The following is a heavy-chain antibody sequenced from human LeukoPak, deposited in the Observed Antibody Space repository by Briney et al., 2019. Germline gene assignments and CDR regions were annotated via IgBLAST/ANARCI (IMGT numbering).Heavy chain of an antibody. CDR3: AKEGPTPPPYYYYYMDV. D-gene: IGHD3-16*01. V-gene: IGHV3-7*01. J-gene: IGHJ6*03. Sequence: PGGSLRLSCAASGFTFSTYWMSWVRQAPGKGLEWVANIKQDGSDKYYVDSVKGRFTISRDNAKNSLFLQMNSLRAEDTAVYYCAKEGPTPPPYYYYYMDVWGKGTTVTVSS. CDR2: IKQDGSDK. CDR1: GFTFSTYW.